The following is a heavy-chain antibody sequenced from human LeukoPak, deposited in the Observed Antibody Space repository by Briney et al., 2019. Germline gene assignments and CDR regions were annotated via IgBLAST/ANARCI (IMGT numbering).Heavy chain of an antibody. CDR2: INPNSGGT. CDR1: GYTFTGYY. Sequence: ASVKVSCKASGYTFTGYYMHWVRQAPGQGLEWMGWINPNSGGTNYAQKFQGWVTMTRDTSISTAYMELSRLRSDDTAVYYCARGTPRNQLLLYHFDYWGQGTLVTVSS. CDR3: ARGTPRNQLLLYHFDY. J-gene: IGHJ4*02. V-gene: IGHV1-2*04. D-gene: IGHD2-2*02.